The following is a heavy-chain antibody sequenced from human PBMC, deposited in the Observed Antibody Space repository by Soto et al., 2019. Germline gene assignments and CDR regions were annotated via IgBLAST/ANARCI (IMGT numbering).Heavy chain of an antibody. CDR3: ARRKAVADPFDY. V-gene: IGHV1-69*02. Sequence: QAQLVQSGAEVXXPGSSXXVSCKASGGXXXXXTISXXXQAPGQGLEWMGRIIPILGIANYAQKFQGRVTITADKSTSTAYMELSSLRSEDTAVYYCARRKAVADPFDYWGQGTLVTVSS. CDR2: IIPILGIA. CDR1: GGXXXXXT. D-gene: IGHD6-19*01. J-gene: IGHJ4*02.